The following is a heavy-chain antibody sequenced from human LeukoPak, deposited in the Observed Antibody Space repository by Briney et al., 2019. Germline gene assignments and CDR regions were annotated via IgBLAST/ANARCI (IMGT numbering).Heavy chain of an antibody. J-gene: IGHJ4*02. CDR1: GFTFSSYE. CDR3: ARVLFRGGSGGSCFDY. D-gene: IGHD2-15*01. Sequence: GGSLRLSCTASGFTFSSYEMNWVRQAPGKGLEWVSYISSSGSTIYYADSVKGRFTISRDNAKNSLYLQMNSLRAEDTAVYYCARVLFRGGSGGSCFDYWGQGTLVTVSS. CDR2: ISSSGSTI. V-gene: IGHV3-48*03.